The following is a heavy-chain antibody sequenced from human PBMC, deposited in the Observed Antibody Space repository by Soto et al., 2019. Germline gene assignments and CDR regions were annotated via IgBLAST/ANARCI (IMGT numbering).Heavy chain of an antibody. CDR2: ISYDGSNK. CDR3: AREISYVSGGHLYYVMDF. J-gene: IGHJ6*02. CDR1: GFTFSSFG. V-gene: IGHV3-30*03. D-gene: IGHD3-16*01. Sequence: PGGSLRLSCAASGFTFSSFGMHWVRQAPGKGLEWVAVISYDGSNKYYADSVKGRFTISRDNSKNTLYLQMDSLRAEDTAVYYCAREISYVSGGHLYYVMDFLGQGTAVTVSS.